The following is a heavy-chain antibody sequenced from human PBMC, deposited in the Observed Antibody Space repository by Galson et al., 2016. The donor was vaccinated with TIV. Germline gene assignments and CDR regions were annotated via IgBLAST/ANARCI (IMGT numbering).Heavy chain of an antibody. CDR3: AADRVHISTAHWYFDL. V-gene: IGHV1-58*01. D-gene: IGHD4-17*01. CDR2: IVVGSGNT. Sequence: SVKVSCKASGFTFSSSAVQWVRQARGQRLEWIGWIVVGSGNTNYAQKFQERVTIARDMSTSTVYMELSSLRFEDTAVYYCAADRVHISTAHWYFDLWGRGTLVTVSS. J-gene: IGHJ2*01. CDR1: GFTFSSSA.